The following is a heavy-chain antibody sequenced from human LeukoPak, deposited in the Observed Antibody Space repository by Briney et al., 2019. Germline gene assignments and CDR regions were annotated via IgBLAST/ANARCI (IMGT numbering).Heavy chain of an antibody. CDR3: ARVTGGVTMIVVVIEAAFDI. CDR1: GYTFTSYG. CDR2: ISAYNGNT. V-gene: IGHV1-18*01. D-gene: IGHD3-22*01. Sequence: APVKVSCKASGYTFTSYGISWVRQAPGQGLEWMGRISAYNGNTNYAQKLQGRVTMTTDTSTSTAYMELRSLRSDDTAVYYCARVTGGVTMIVVVIEAAFDIWGQGTMVTVSS. J-gene: IGHJ3*02.